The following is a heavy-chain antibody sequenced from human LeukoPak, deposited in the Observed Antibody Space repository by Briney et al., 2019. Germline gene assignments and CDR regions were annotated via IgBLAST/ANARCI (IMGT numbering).Heavy chain of an antibody. V-gene: IGHV6-1*01. D-gene: IGHD2-2*01. CDR3: ARRPTQYDCFDP. CDR1: GDSVSSNSVT. J-gene: IGHJ5*02. CDR2: TYYRSTWYN. Sequence: QSQTLSLTCAISGDSVSSNSVTWNWIRQSPSRGLEWLGRTYYRSTWYNDYAVSVRGRITVNPDTSKNQFSLHLNSVTPEDTAVYYCARRPTQYDCFDPWGQGILVTVSS.